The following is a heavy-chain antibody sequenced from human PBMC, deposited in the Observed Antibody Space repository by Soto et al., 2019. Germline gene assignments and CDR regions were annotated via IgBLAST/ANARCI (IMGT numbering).Heavy chain of an antibody. Sequence: GGPLRLSCAASGSTFSSYAMSWVRQAPGKGLEWVSGISGSGGSTWYADSVKGRFTISRDTSKNTVYLQMTSLRADDTAVYYCAKDSPVTTVTYLWYFDLWGRGTQVTVSS. J-gene: IGHJ2*01. V-gene: IGHV3-23*01. CDR2: ISGSGGST. CDR3: AKDSPVTTVTYLWYFDL. D-gene: IGHD4-17*01. CDR1: GSTFSSYA.